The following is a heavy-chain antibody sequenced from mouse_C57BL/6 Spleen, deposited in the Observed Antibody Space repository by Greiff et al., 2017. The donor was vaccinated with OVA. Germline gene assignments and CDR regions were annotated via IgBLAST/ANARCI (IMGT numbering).Heavy chain of an antibody. CDR2: INYDGSST. CDR3: ARDSYYGGDV. J-gene: IGHJ1*03. D-gene: IGHD1-1*01. Sequence: EVKVVESEGGLVQPGSSMKLSCTASGFTFSDYYMAWVRQVPEKGLEWVANINYDGSSTYYLDSLKSRFIISRDNAKNILYLQMSSLKSEDTATYYCARDSYYGGDVWGTGTTVTVSS. V-gene: IGHV5-16*01. CDR1: GFTFSDYY.